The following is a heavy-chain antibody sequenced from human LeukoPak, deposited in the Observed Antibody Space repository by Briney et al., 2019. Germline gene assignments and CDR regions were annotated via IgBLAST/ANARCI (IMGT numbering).Heavy chain of an antibody. Sequence: GGSLRLSCAASGFTFISYWTHWVRQAPGQGLVWVSRINSDGSSTRYADSVKGRFTISRENAKNSLYLQMNSLRAEDTAVYYCARAGQQLVGGARTFFDYWGQGTLVTVSS. V-gene: IGHV3-74*01. CDR2: INSDGSST. D-gene: IGHD6-13*01. CDR1: GFTFISYW. J-gene: IGHJ4*02. CDR3: ARAGQQLVGGARTFFDY.